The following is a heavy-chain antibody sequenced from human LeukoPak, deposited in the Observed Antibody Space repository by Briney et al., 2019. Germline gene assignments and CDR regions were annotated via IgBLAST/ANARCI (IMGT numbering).Heavy chain of an antibody. D-gene: IGHD2-2*02. J-gene: IGHJ4*02. Sequence: SGGSLRLSCAASGFTFSGSAMHWVRQASGKGLEWVGRIRSKANSYATAYAASVKGRFTISRDDSKNTAYLQMNSLKTEDTAVYYCTSTNVGYCSSTSCYKDYWGQGTLVTVSS. V-gene: IGHV3-73*01. CDR1: GFTFSGSA. CDR3: TSTNVGYCSSTSCYKDY. CDR2: IRSKANSYAT.